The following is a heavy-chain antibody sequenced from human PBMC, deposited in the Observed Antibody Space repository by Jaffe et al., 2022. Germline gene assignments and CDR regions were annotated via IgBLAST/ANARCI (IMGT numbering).Heavy chain of an antibody. Sequence: QLQLQESGPGLVKPSETLSLTCTVSGGSISSSSYYWGWIRQPPGKGLEWIGSIYYSGSTYYNPSLKSRVTISVDTSKNQFSLKLSSVTAADTAVYYCARHPFLLEWLLGADYYYYMDVWGKGTTVTVSS. CDR3: ARHPFLLEWLLGADYYYYMDV. V-gene: IGHV4-39*01. J-gene: IGHJ6*03. CDR1: GGSISSSSYY. D-gene: IGHD3-3*01. CDR2: IYYSGST.